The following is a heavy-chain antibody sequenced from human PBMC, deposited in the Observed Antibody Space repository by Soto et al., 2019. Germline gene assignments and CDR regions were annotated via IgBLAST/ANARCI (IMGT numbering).Heavy chain of an antibody. CDR1: GFTFSSYA. CDR3: AKAYGSGPYKGIYYYYYGMDV. J-gene: IGHJ6*02. CDR2: ISGSGSTT. V-gene: IGHV3-23*01. Sequence: GGSLRLSCAASGFTFSSYAMSWVRQAPGKGLEWVSAISGSGSTTFYADPGKGRFTISRDNSKKALYLQMNSLRVEDTAVYYCAKAYGSGPYKGIYYYYYGMDVWGPGTTVTVSS. D-gene: IGHD3-10*01.